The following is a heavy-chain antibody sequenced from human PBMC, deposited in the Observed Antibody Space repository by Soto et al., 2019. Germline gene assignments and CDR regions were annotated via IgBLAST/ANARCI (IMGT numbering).Heavy chain of an antibody. D-gene: IGHD2-2*01. CDR2: ISAYNGNT. Sequence: QVQLVQSGAEVKKPGASVKVSCKASGYTFTSYGISWVRQAPGQGLEWIGWISAYNGNTNYAQKLQGRVTMTTDTSTSPAYMELRSLRSDDTAVYYCARVPAATIYYYYYGMDVWGQGTTVTVSS. V-gene: IGHV1-18*01. CDR3: ARVPAATIYYYYYGMDV. CDR1: GYTFTSYG. J-gene: IGHJ6*02.